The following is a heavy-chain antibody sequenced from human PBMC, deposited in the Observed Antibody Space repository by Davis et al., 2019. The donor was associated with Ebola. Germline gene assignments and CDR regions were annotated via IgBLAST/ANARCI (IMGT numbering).Heavy chain of an antibody. J-gene: IGHJ6*02. D-gene: IGHD2-21*01. Sequence: ASVKVSCKASGYTFTSYGISWVRQAPGQGLEWMGWISAYNGNTNYAQKLQGRVTITADESTSTAYMELSSLRSEDTAVYYCARAYCGGDCYSWAAYYYYGMDVWGQGTTVTVSS. CDR3: ARAYCGGDCYSWAAYYYYGMDV. V-gene: IGHV1-18*01. CDR1: GYTFTSYG. CDR2: ISAYNGNT.